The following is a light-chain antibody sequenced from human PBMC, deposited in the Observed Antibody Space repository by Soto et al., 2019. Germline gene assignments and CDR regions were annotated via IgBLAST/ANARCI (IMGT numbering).Light chain of an antibody. Sequence: DIQMTQSPSTLSASAGDRVTITCRANQSMSRWLAWYQQKPGKAPKVLIYVASSLEGGVPSRFSGSGSGTAFTLTISSLQPDDFATYYCQQYKTYWTFGPGTKVDIK. CDR2: VAS. CDR1: QSMSRW. J-gene: IGKJ1*01. V-gene: IGKV1-5*01. CDR3: QQYKTYWT.